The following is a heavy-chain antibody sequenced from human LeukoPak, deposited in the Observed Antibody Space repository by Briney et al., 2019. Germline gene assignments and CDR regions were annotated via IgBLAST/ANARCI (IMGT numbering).Heavy chain of an antibody. D-gene: IGHD4-17*01. Sequence: GASVKVSCKASGGTFSSYAISWVRQAPGQGLEWMGGIIPIFGTANYAQKFQGRVTMTEDTSTDTAYMELSSLRSEDTAVYYCVTDRQVSRNDYGDYVIFAATYWGQGTLVTVSS. J-gene: IGHJ4*02. CDR2: IIPIFGTA. V-gene: IGHV1-69*06. CDR3: VTDRQVSRNDYGDYVIFAATY. CDR1: GGTFSSYA.